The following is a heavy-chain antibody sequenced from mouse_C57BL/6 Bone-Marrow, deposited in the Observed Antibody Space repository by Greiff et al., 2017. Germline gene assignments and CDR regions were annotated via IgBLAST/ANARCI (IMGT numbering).Heavy chain of an antibody. V-gene: IGHV5-4*01. CDR3: AGDLGPFDY. Sequence: EVQLVESGGGLVKPGGSLKLSCAASGFTFSSYAMSWVRQTPEKRLEWVATISDGGSYTYYPDTVKGGFTISRDNAKNNLYLQMSHLKSEDTAMYYGAGDLGPFDYWGKGATLTVSS. D-gene: IGHD4-1*01. CDR2: ISDGGSYT. J-gene: IGHJ2*01. CDR1: GFTFSSYA.